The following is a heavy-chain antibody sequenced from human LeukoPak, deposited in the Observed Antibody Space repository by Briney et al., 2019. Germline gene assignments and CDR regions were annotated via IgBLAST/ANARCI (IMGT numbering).Heavy chain of an antibody. CDR1: GLTSGIYA. V-gene: IGHV3-23*01. CDR2: FSGGGDS. D-gene: IGHD2-15*01. CDR3: GKEVERHFDLRY. J-gene: IGHJ4*02. Sequence: GGSLRLSCAASGLTSGIYAMSWVRQAPGKGLEWVSAFSGGGDSFYADSVRGRFSISADRSRNILYLQMNSLRVEDTAVYYCGKEVERHFDLRYWGQGTPVTVSS.